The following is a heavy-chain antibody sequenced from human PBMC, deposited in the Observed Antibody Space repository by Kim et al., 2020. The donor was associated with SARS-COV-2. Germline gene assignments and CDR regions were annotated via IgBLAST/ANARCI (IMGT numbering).Heavy chain of an antibody. D-gene: IGHD1-1*01. V-gene: IGHV1-3*01. CDR3: ARGTKQPSRSGAFDI. J-gene: IGHJ3*02. Sequence: QKFQGRVTITRDTSASTAYMELSSLRSEDTAVYYCARGTKQPSRSGAFDIWGQGTMVTVSS.